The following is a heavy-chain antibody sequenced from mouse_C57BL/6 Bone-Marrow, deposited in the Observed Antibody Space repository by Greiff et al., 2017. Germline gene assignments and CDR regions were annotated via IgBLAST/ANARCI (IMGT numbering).Heavy chain of an antibody. J-gene: IGHJ4*01. V-gene: IGHV1-7*01. CDR3: ARRTVVAPYAMDY. CDR1: GYTFTSYW. D-gene: IGHD1-1*01. CDR2: INPSSGYT. Sequence: QVQLKQSGAELAKPGASVKLSCKASGYTFTSYWMHWVKQRPGQSLEWIGYINPSSGYTKYNQKFKDKATLTADKSSSTAYMQLSSLTYEDSAVYYCARRTVVAPYAMDYWGQGTSVTVSS.